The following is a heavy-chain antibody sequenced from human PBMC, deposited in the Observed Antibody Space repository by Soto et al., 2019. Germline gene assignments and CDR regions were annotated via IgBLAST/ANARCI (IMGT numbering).Heavy chain of an antibody. J-gene: IGHJ4*02. CDR1: GFTFSDYY. Sequence: EVQLVESGGGLVQPGGSLRLSCAASGFTFSDYYMDWVRQAPGKGLEWVGRSKNKADGYTTEYAASVKGRFTISRDGSXXXXXXXXXXXXXXXXXXXXXXXXXXXXXFAAAWGQGILVAVSS. D-gene: IGHD6-25*01. V-gene: IGHV3-72*01. CDR3: XXXXXXXXFAAA. CDR2: SKNKADGYTT.